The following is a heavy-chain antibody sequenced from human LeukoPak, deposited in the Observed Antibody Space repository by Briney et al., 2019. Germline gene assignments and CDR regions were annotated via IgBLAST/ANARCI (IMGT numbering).Heavy chain of an antibody. CDR2: INAGNGNT. CDR1: EYTFTSSA. V-gene: IGHV1-3*01. D-gene: IGHD2-2*01. Sequence: ASVKVSCKASEYTFTSSAMHWVRQAPGQRLEWMGWINAGNGNTQYSQKFQGRVTITRDTSANTAYMELRSLRSDDTAVYYCARVVVVPAATPGFDPWGQGTLVTVSS. J-gene: IGHJ5*02. CDR3: ARVVVVPAATPGFDP.